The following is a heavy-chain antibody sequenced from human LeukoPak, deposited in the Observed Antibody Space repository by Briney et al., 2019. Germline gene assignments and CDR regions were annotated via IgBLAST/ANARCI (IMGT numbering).Heavy chain of an antibody. D-gene: IGHD3-16*01. CDR3: ARLGGSKY. V-gene: IGHV3-74*01. Sequence: GGSLRLSCTASGFIFNDYAMHWVRQAPGKGLVWVSRINSDGSSTSYADSVKGRFTISRDNAKNTLHLQMNSLRAEDTAVYYCARLGGSKYWGQGTLVTVSS. CDR2: INSDGSST. CDR1: GFIFNDYA. J-gene: IGHJ4*02.